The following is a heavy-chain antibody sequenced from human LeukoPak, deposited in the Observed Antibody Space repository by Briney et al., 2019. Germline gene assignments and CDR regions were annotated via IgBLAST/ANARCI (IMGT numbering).Heavy chain of an antibody. V-gene: IGHV3-20*04. Sequence: GGSLRLSCAISVLTSDDYGMHWLRQAPGKGLEWVSGINWKGDYTHYADSVKGRFTISRDNAKNSLYLQMTSLRAEDTALYYCARSYSSRSFYFMDVWGKGTTVTVS. CDR1: VLTSDDYG. CDR3: ARSYSSRSFYFMDV. CDR2: INWKGDYT. J-gene: IGHJ6*03. D-gene: IGHD6-13*01.